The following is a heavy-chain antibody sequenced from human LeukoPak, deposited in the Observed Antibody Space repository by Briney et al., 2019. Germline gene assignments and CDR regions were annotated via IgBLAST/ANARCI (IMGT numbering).Heavy chain of an antibody. V-gene: IGHV3-23*01. CDR1: GFTFSSYA. J-gene: IGHJ2*01. Sequence: GGSLRLSCAASGFTFSSYAMSWVRQAPGKGLEWVSPISGSGGSTYYADSVKGRFTISRENSKNTLYLQMNSLRAEDTAVYYCAKGSSAAGFYWYFDLWGRGTLVTVSS. D-gene: IGHD6-13*01. CDR2: ISGSGGST. CDR3: AKGSSAAGFYWYFDL.